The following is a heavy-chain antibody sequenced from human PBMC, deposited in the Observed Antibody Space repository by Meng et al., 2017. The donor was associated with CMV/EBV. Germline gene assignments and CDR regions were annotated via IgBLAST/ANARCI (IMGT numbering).Heavy chain of an antibody. V-gene: IGHV4-4*07. CDR1: GGSISSYY. CDR3: ARDLMNCSSTSCANWFDP. Sequence: QGQRQESGPGLVKPSGTLSLTCTVSGGSISSYYWGWIRQPAGKGLEWIGRIYTSGSTNYNPSLKSRVTMSVDTSKNQFSLKLSSVTAADTAVYYCARDLMNCSSTSCANWFDPWGQGTLVTVSS. D-gene: IGHD2-2*01. CDR2: IYTSGST. J-gene: IGHJ5*02.